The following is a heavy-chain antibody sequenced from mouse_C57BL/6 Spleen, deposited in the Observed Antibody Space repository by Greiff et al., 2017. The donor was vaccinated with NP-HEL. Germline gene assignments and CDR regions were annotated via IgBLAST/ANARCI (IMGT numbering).Heavy chain of an antibody. J-gene: IGHJ4*01. D-gene: IGHD2-4*01. CDR3: ARPYDYDYAMDY. Sequence: EVQLQQSGPELVKPGASVKISCKASGYTFTDYYMNWVKQSHGKSLEWIGDINPNNGGTSYIQKFKGKATLTVDKSSSTAYMELRSLTSEDSAVYYCARPYDYDYAMDYWGQGTSVTVSS. CDR2: INPNNGGT. V-gene: IGHV1-26*01. CDR1: GYTFTDYY.